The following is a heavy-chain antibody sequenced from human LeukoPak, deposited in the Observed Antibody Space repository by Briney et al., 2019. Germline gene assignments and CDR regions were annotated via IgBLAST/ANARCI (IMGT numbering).Heavy chain of an antibody. V-gene: IGHV1-2*02. CDR3: ARDGPGAYDSSGYSPFDY. D-gene: IGHD3-22*01. CDR2: INPNSGGT. CDR1: GYTFTGYY. J-gene: IGHJ4*02. Sequence: ASVKVSCKASGYTFTGYYMHWVRQAPGQGLEWMGWINPNSGGTNYAQKFQGRVTMTRDTSTSTVYMELSSLRSEDTAVYYCARDGPGAYDSSGYSPFDYWGQGTLVTVSS.